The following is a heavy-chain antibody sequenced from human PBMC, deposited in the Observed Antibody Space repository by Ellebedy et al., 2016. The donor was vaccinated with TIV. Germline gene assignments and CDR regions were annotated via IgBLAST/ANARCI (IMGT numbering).Heavy chain of an antibody. CDR2: IRQEGDAI. CDR1: GFNFRSYW. D-gene: IGHD4-17*01. Sequence: GESLKISCAASGFNFRSYWMTWVRQAPGKGLEWVAKIRQEGDAIYYLESVKGRFTISRDNAKNSLFIQMNSLRVEDTAVYYCARRASYGDYAVQVNPWFDPWGQGTLVTVSS. J-gene: IGHJ5*02. CDR3: ARRASYGDYAVQVNPWFDP. V-gene: IGHV3-7*01.